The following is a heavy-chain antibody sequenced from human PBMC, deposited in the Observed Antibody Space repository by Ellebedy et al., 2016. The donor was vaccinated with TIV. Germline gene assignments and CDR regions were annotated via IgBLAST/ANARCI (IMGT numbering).Heavy chain of an antibody. CDR3: AREVPHIASAALDY. Sequence: GESLKISXAASGFTFRTHGMHWVRQAPGKGLEWLAVIWYDGSNKYYADSVKGRFTIFRDNSKNTLYLQLNSLRVEDTAVYYCAREVPHIASAALDYWGQGTLVTVSS. J-gene: IGHJ4*02. CDR2: IWYDGSNK. CDR1: GFTFRTHG. V-gene: IGHV3-33*01. D-gene: IGHD6-13*01.